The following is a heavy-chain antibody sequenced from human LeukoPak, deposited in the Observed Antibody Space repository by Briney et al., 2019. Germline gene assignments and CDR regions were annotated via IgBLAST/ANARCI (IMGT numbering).Heavy chain of an antibody. CDR2: MNPNSGNT. Sequence: ASVKVSCKASGYTFTSYDINWVRQATGQGLEWMGWMNPNSGNTGYAQKFQGRVTMTRNTSISPAYMELSSLRSEDTAVYYCARGSAPLDIVVVPAATEGYWGQGTLVTVSS. CDR3: ARGSAPLDIVVVPAATEGY. J-gene: IGHJ4*02. V-gene: IGHV1-8*01. D-gene: IGHD2-2*01. CDR1: GYTFTSYD.